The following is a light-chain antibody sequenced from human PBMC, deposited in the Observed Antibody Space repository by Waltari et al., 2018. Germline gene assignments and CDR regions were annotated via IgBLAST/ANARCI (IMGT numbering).Light chain of an antibody. CDR1: QSISSY. J-gene: IGKJ4*01. Sequence: DLQMTQSPSSLSASVGARVTITSRASQSISSYLNWYQQKPGKAPNLLIYGASSLQSGVPSRFSGSGSGTDFTLTISSLQPEDFATYYCQQGYSTPLLTFGGGTKVEIK. CDR3: QQGYSTPLLT. V-gene: IGKV1-39*01. CDR2: GAS.